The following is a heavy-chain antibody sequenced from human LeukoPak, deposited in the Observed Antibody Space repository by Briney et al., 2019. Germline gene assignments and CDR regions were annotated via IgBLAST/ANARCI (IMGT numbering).Heavy chain of an antibody. J-gene: IGHJ1*01. CDR1: GGSISSGDYY. Sequence: SQTLSLTCTVSGGSISSGDYYWSWIRQPPGKGLEWIGYIYYSGGTYYNPSLKSRVTISVDTSKNQFSLKLSSVTAADTAVYYCARSAYSSSWSEYFQHWGQGTLVTVSS. CDR2: IYYSGGT. CDR3: ARSAYSSSWSEYFQH. D-gene: IGHD6-13*01. V-gene: IGHV4-30-4*01.